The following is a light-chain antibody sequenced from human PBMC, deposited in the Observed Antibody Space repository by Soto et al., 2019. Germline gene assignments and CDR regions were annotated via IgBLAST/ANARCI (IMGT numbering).Light chain of an antibody. CDR1: SSDVGGYIY. Sequence: QSALTQPASVSGSPGQSITISCTGTSSDVGGYIYVSWYQQHPGKAPKLMIYDVSNRPSGVSNRFSGSKSGNTASLTISGLQAEDEADYYCSSYTSSSTLEGVVFGGGTKVTVL. J-gene: IGLJ2*01. CDR3: SSYTSSSTLEGVV. V-gene: IGLV2-14*01. CDR2: DVS.